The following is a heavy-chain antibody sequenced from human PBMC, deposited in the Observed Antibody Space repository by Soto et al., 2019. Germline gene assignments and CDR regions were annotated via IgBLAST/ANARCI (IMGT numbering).Heavy chain of an antibody. D-gene: IGHD6-19*01. J-gene: IGHJ4*02. V-gene: IGHV4-59*08. CDR1: GDSISTYF. Sequence: SETLSLTCTVSGDSISTYFWTWIRQPPGKELEWIGYIHYGGSTYYNPSLKSRVTISVDTSKNQFSLKLSSVTAADTAVYYCARQGAVDGYFDYWGQGTLVTVSS. CDR3: ARQGAVDGYFDY. CDR2: IHYGGST.